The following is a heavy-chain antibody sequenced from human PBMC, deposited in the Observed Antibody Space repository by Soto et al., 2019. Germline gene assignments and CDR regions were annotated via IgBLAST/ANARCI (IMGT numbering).Heavy chain of an antibody. CDR1: GGSITSYY. J-gene: IGHJ6*02. D-gene: IGHD3-22*01. V-gene: IGHV4-4*07. Sequence: SETLSLTCTVSGGSITSYYWSWIRQPAGKGLEWIGRLYNTESPNYNPSLKSRVSMSVDTSKNQFSLKLSSVTAADTAVYYCARAMRVFAGMDVWGQGTTVTVSS. CDR3: ARAMRVFAGMDV. CDR2: LYNTESP.